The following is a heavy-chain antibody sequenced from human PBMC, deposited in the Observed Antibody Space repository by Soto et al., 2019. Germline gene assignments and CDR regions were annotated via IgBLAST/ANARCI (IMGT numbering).Heavy chain of an antibody. CDR3: ASGRGYDILTGYYPYFDY. CDR2: ISWNSGRI. J-gene: IGHJ4*02. Sequence: EVQLVESGGGLAQPGRSLRLSCAASGFTFDDYAMHWVRQAPGKGLEWVAGISWNSGRIGYADSVKGRFTISRDNAKKSLYLQMNRLRAEDTALYYCASGRGYDILTGYYPYFDYWGQGTLVTVSS. CDR1: GFTFDDYA. D-gene: IGHD3-9*01. V-gene: IGHV3-9*01.